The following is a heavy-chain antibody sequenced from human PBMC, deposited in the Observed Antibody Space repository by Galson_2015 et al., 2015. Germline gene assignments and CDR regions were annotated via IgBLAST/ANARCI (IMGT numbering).Heavy chain of an antibody. CDR3: AAQSFEPPRPSYYYYYYYYMDV. V-gene: IGHV1-58*02. J-gene: IGHJ6*03. Sequence: SVKVSCKASGFTFTSSAMQWVRQARGQRLEWIGWIVVGSGNTNYAQKFQERVTITRDMSTSTAYMELSSLRSEDTAVYYCAAQSFEPPRPSYYYYYYYYMDVWGKGTTVTVSS. CDR2: IVVGSGNT. D-gene: IGHD1-26*01. CDR1: GFTFTSSA.